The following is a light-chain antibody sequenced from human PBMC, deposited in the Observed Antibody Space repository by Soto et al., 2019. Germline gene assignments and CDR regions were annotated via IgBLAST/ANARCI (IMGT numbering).Light chain of an antibody. J-gene: IGKJ1*01. CDR2: AAS. Sequence: DIQMTQSPSSLSASVGDRVTINCRASQGISNYLAWYQQKPGKVPKLLIYAASTLQSGVPSRFSGSGSGTDFTLTISSLQPEDVATYYCQKYNSAPRTFGQGTKVDIK. V-gene: IGKV1-27*01. CDR1: QGISNY. CDR3: QKYNSAPRT.